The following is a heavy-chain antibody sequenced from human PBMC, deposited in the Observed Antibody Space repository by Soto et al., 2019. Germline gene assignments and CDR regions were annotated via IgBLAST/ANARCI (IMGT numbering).Heavy chain of an antibody. CDR1: GFTFSSYA. V-gene: IGHV3-23*01. CDR3: AKRIVGATTPYYYGMDV. J-gene: IGHJ6*02. CDR2: ISGSGGST. D-gene: IGHD1-26*01. Sequence: GGSLRLSCAASGFTFSSYAMSWVRQAPGKGLEWVSAISGSGGSTYYADSVKGRFTISRDNSKNTLYLQMNSLRAEDTAVYYCAKRIVGATTPYYYGMDVWGQGTTVTVSS.